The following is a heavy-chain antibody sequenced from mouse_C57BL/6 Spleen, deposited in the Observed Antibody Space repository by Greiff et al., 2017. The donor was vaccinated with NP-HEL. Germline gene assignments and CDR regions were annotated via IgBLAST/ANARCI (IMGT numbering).Heavy chain of an antibody. CDR2: IYPGSGST. J-gene: IGHJ3*01. V-gene: IGHV1-55*01. D-gene: IGHD3-2*02. CDR3: ARRDSSGYVGSWFAY. CDR1: GYTFTSYW. Sequence: VQLQQPGAELVKPGASVKMSCKASGYTFTSYWITWVKQRPGQGLEWIGDIYPGSGSTNYNEKFKSKATLTVDTSSSTAYMQLSSLTSEDSAVYYCARRDSSGYVGSWFAYWGQGTLVTVSA.